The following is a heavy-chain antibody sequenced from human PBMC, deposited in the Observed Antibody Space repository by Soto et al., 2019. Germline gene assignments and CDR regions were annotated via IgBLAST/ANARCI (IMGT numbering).Heavy chain of an antibody. CDR3: ARRYSSGWSLSYYYYGMDV. CDR2: MNPNSGNT. V-gene: IGHV1-8*01. CDR1: GYTFTSYD. D-gene: IGHD6-19*01. Sequence: GASVKVSCKASGYTFTSYDINWVRQATGQGLEWMGWMNPNSGNTGYAQKFQGRVTMTRNTSISTAYMELSSLRSEDTAVYYCARRYSSGWSLSYYYYGMDVWGQGTTVTVSS. J-gene: IGHJ6*02.